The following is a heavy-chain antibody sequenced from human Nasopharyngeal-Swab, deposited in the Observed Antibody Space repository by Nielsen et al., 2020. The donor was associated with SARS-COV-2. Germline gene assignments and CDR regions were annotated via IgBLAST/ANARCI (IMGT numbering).Heavy chain of an antibody. CDR1: GFTFSSYW. V-gene: IGHV3-7*03. D-gene: IGHD3-22*01. CDR3: ARRVVAAPYYFDC. Sequence: GESLKISCAASGFTFSSYWMSWVRQAPGKGLEWVANIKQDGSEKYYVDSVKGRFTISRDNAKNSLYLQMNSLRAEDTAVYYCARRVVAAPYYFDCWGQGTLVTVSS. J-gene: IGHJ4*02. CDR2: IKQDGSEK.